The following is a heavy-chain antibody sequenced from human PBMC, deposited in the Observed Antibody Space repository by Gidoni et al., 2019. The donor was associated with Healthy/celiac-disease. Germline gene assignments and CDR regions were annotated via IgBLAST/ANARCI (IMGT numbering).Heavy chain of an antibody. CDR1: GRPFSSYP. CDR2: IIPILGIA. Sequence: QVQLVQSGAEVKKPGSSVKVSCKASGRPFSSYPISWVRQAPGQGLEWMGRIIPILGIANYAQKFQGRVTITADKSTSTAYMELSSLRSEDTAVYYCARDRANYYDSRAPLMDVWGQGTTVTVSS. J-gene: IGHJ6*02. V-gene: IGHV1-69*04. CDR3: ARDRANYYDSRAPLMDV. D-gene: IGHD3-22*01.